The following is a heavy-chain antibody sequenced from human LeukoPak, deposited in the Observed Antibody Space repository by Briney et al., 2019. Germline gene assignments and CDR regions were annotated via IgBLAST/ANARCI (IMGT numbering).Heavy chain of an antibody. CDR1: SGSISNFH. CDR2: IFTSGST. Sequence: SETLSLTCTVSSGSISNFHWSWIRQPAGKGLEWIGRIFTSGSTNYNPSLKSRVTISVDTSKNQVSLKLTSVTAADTAVYYCARVKEQWFYYYYMDVWGKGTTVTVSS. J-gene: IGHJ6*03. D-gene: IGHD6-19*01. V-gene: IGHV4-4*07. CDR3: ARVKEQWFYYYYMDV.